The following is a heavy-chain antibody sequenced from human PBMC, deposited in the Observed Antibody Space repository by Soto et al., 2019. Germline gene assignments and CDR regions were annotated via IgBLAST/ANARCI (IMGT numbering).Heavy chain of an antibody. CDR2: IIPIFGTA. Sequence: SVKVSCKASGGTFSSYAISWVRQAPGQGLEWMGGIIPIFGTANYAQKFQGRVTITADESTSTAYMELSSLRSEDTAVYYCAGGPQQLVRGAYYYYYGMDVWDQGTTGTVSS. CDR1: GGTFSSYA. D-gene: IGHD6-13*01. V-gene: IGHV1-69*13. CDR3: AGGPQQLVRGAYYYYYGMDV. J-gene: IGHJ6*02.